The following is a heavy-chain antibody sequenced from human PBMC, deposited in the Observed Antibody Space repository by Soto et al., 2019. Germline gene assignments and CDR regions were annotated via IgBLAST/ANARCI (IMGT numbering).Heavy chain of an antibody. CDR3: AKAERVHSSPNWFDP. J-gene: IGHJ5*02. Sequence: QVQLVESGGGVVQPGRSLRLSCAASGFTFSSYGMHWVRQAPGKGLEWVAVISYDGSNKYYADSVKGRFTISRDNSKNTMYLQMNGLRAEDTAVYYCAKAERVHSSPNWFDPWGQGTLVTVSS. V-gene: IGHV3-30*18. CDR2: ISYDGSNK. CDR1: GFTFSSYG. D-gene: IGHD6-13*01.